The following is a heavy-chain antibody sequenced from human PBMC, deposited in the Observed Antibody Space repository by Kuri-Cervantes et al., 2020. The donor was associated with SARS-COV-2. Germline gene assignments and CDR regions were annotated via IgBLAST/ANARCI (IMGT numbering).Heavy chain of an antibody. CDR2: IYYSGST. D-gene: IGHD3-22*01. CDR1: GGSISSSSYY. Sequence: GSLRLSCTVSGGSISSSSYYWGWIRQPPGKGLEWIGSIYYSGSTYYNPSLKSRVTISVDTSKNQFSLKLSSVTAADTAVYYCARSRAMIVAQADASDIWGQGTMVTVSS. J-gene: IGHJ3*02. V-gene: IGHV4-39*01. CDR3: ARSRAMIVAQADASDI.